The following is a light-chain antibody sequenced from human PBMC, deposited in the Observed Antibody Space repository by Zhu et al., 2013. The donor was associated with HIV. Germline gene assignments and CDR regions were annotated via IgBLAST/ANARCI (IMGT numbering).Light chain of an antibody. CDR3: MQVLQTPYT. J-gene: IGKJ2*01. Sequence: DIVMTQSPLSLSVTPGEPPPSPAPLVRASCIINGYNYLNWFLQKPGQSPQLLIYLGSNRASGVPDRFSGSGSGTDFILKISRVEAEDVGVYYCMQVLQTPYTFGQGTKLEIK. CDR1: RASCIINGYNY. V-gene: IGKV2-28*01. CDR2: LGS.